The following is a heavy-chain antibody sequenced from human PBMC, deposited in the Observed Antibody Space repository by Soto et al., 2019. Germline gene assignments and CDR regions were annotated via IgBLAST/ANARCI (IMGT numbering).Heavy chain of an antibody. D-gene: IGHD3-10*01. J-gene: IGHJ5*02. CDR2: IDGSGGIT. Sequence: QLLQSGGGLVQPGGSLRLYCAASGFTFGTTDMSWVRQAPGEGLEWVSTIDGSGGITYYADSVKGRFTISRDNSRNTVYLQMNSLRGDDTALYYCVKNSGWFNTWGQGALVTVSS. CDR3: VKNSGWFNT. V-gene: IGHV3-23*01. CDR1: GFTFGTTD.